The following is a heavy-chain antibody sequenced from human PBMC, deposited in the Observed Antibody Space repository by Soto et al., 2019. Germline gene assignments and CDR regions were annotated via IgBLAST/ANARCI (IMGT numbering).Heavy chain of an antibody. V-gene: IGHV4-30-4*01. Sequence: TSETLSLTCTVSGGSISSGDYYWSWIRQPPGKGLEWIGYIYYSGSTYYNPSLKSRVTISVDTSKNQFSLKLSSVTAADTAVYYCAIGNNRRGLDSYGYEYWGQGTLVTVS. CDR1: GGSISSGDYY. CDR3: AIGNNRRGLDSYGYEY. CDR2: IYYSGST. J-gene: IGHJ4*02. D-gene: IGHD5-18*01.